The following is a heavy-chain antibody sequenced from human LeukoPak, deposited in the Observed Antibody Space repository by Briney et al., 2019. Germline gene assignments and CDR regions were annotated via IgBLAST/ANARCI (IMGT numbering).Heavy chain of an antibody. CDR3: AKDHYVSGRYDAFDI. D-gene: IGHD3-10*01. V-gene: IGHV3-23*01. CDR1: GFTFSSYA. J-gene: IGHJ3*02. CDR2: ITTSGGST. Sequence: AAGSLRFSCAASGFTFSSYAMSWVRQAPGEGLEWVSSITTSGGSTYYADSVKGRFTISRDNAKNTLYLQMNSLRAEDTAVYYCAKDHYVSGRYDAFDIWGQGTMVTVSS.